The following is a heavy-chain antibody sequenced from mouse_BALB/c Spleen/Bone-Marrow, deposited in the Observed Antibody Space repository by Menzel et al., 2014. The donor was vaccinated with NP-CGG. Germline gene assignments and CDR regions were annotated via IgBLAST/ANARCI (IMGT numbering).Heavy chain of an antibody. V-gene: IGHV14-3*02. CDR1: GFNIKDTY. CDR2: IDPANGNT. J-gene: IGHJ2*01. D-gene: IGHD1-1*01. Sequence: VQLQQSGAELVKPGASVKLSCTASGFNIKDTYMHWVKQRPEQGLEWIGRIDPANGNTKYDPKFQGKATITADTSSNTACLQLSSLTSEDTAVYYCARYYYGLYFDYWGQGTTLTVSP. CDR3: ARYYYGLYFDY.